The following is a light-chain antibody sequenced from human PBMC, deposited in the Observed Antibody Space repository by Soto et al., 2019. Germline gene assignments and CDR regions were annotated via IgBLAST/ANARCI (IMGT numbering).Light chain of an antibody. CDR2: SNN. Sequence: QSALTQPPSASGTPGQRVTISCSGSSSNIGSNPVNWYQQLPGTAPKLLIYSNNQRPSGVPDRFSGSKSGTSASLAISALQSEDEADYYCAAWDSSLNAHLLFGGGTKL. CDR1: SSNIGSNP. CDR3: AAWDSSLNAHLL. J-gene: IGLJ2*01. V-gene: IGLV1-44*01.